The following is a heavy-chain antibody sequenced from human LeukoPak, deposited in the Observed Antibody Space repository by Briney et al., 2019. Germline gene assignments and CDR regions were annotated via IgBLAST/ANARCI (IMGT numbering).Heavy chain of an antibody. V-gene: IGHV3-21*01. CDR2: ISSSSSYI. J-gene: IGHJ4*02. CDR1: GFTFSSYS. Sequence: PGGSLRLSCAASGFTFSSYSMNWVRQAPGKGLEWVSSISSSSSYIYYADSVKGRFTISRDNAKNSLYLQMNSLRAEDTAVYYCAKEFEYYGGNSYFDYWGQGTLVTVSS. D-gene: IGHD4-23*01. CDR3: AKEFEYYGGNSYFDY.